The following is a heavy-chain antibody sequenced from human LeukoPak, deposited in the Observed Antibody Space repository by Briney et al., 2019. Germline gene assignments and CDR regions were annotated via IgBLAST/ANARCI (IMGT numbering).Heavy chain of an antibody. CDR1: GFTFSSYW. CDR3: ARDNYGSGSYYNRYYYGMDV. CDR2: IKQDGSEK. J-gene: IGHJ6*02. V-gene: IGHV3-7*01. D-gene: IGHD3-10*01. Sequence: GGSLRLSRAASGFTFSSYWMSWVRQAPGKGLEWVANIKQDGSEKYYVDSVKGRFTISRDNAKNSLHLQMNSLRAEDTAVYYCARDNYGSGSYYNRYYYGMDVWGQGTTVTVSS.